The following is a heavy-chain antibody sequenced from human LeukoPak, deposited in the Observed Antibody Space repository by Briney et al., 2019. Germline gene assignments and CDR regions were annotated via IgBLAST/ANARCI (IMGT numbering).Heavy chain of an antibody. V-gene: IGHV4-4*07. CDR2: IYTSGST. J-gene: IGHJ3*02. D-gene: IGHD3-10*01. CDR3: ARDKGRFGDHAFDI. CDR1: GGSISSYY. Sequence: KPAETLSLTCTAPGGSISSYYWSWLRQPAGKGLEWIGRIYTSGSTNYNPSLKSRVTMSVDTSKNQFSLKLSSVNAADTAVYYCARDKGRFGDHAFDIWGQGTMVTVSS.